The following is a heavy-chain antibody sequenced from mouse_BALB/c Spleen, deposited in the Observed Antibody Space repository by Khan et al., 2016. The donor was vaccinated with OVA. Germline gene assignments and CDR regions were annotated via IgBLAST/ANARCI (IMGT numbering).Heavy chain of an antibody. CDR1: GYSITSDYA. Sequence: EVQLKQSGPGLVKPSQSLSLTCTVTGYSITSDYAWNWIRQFPGNKLEWMGYISYSGNIHYNPSLKSRISITRDTSKNQFFLQLNSVTTEDTATYYCARIYGGDFDYWGQGTTLTVSS. CDR2: ISYSGNI. J-gene: IGHJ2*01. V-gene: IGHV3-2*02. CDR3: ARIYGGDFDY. D-gene: IGHD1-1*01.